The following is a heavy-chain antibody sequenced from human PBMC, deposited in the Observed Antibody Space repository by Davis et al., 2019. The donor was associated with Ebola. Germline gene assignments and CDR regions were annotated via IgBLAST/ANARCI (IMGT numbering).Heavy chain of an antibody. Sequence: GGSLRLSCPASGFTFSSSWMSWVRQAPGKGLEWVANIKQDGSEKYYADSVKGRFTISRDNAKNSLFLEMNSLRGEDTAVYYCAGHKKFYYYAMDVWGQGTTVTVSS. V-gene: IGHV3-7*03. J-gene: IGHJ6*02. D-gene: IGHD3-10*01. CDR2: IKQDGSEK. CDR3: AGHKKFYYYAMDV. CDR1: GFTFSSSW.